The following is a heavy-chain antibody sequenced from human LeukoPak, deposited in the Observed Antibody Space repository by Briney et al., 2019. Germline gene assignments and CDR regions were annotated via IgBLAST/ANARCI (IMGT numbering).Heavy chain of an antibody. Sequence: PGGSLRLSCAASGFTFSSYSMNWVRQPPGKGLEWVSSISNSSSYIYYADSVKGRFTIFRDTAKNSLYLQMNILRAETTVEYYCARGGNFDYWGQGTLVTVSS. CDR1: GFTFSSYS. J-gene: IGHJ4*02. D-gene: IGHD3-16*01. CDR3: ARGGNFDY. CDR2: ISNSSSYI. V-gene: IGHV3-21*01.